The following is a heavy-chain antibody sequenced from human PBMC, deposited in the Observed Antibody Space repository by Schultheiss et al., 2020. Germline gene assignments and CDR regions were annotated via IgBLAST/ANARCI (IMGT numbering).Heavy chain of an antibody. V-gene: IGHV3-23*01. D-gene: IGHD1-7*01. J-gene: IGHJ6*02. Sequence: GGSLRLSCAASGFTFDDYGMSWVRQATGKGLEWVSAISGSGGSTYYADSVKGRFTISRDNAKNSLYLQMNSLRAEDTAVYYCARDLEYNWNYVVGIDYYGMDVWGQGTTVTVSS. CDR1: GFTFDDYG. CDR2: ISGSGGST. CDR3: ARDLEYNWNYVVGIDYYGMDV.